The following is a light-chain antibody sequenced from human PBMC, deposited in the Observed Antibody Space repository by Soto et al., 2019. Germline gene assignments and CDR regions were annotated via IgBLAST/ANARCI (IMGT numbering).Light chain of an antibody. CDR3: QQSYSPPWT. CDR1: QSIDNY. CDR2: AAS. J-gene: IGKJ1*01. V-gene: IGKV1-39*01. Sequence: DIQMTQSPSSLSAPVGDRVTISCRASQSIDNYLNWYQQKPGKAPKLLIYAASSLQSGVPLRFSGSGSGTDFTLTISSLXXXXXXXYYCQQSYSPPWTFGQGTKVEIK.